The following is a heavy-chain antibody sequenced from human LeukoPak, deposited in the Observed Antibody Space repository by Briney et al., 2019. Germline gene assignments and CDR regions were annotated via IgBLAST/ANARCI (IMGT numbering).Heavy chain of an antibody. CDR1: GGSISSYY. CDR2: IYYSGTT. Sequence: SETLSLTCSVSGGSISSYYWSWIRQPPGKGLEWIGYIYYSGTTDYNPSLKSRVTISVDTSKNQFSLKLSSVTAADTAVYYCARTALWFGELSLDYWGQGTLVTVSS. J-gene: IGHJ4*02. CDR3: ARTALWFGELSLDY. D-gene: IGHD3-10*01. V-gene: IGHV4-59*12.